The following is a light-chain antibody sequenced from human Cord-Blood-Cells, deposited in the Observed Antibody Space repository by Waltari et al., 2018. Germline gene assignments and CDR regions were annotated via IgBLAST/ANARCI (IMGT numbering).Light chain of an antibody. J-gene: IGLJ2*01. CDR2: EVS. CDR3: SSYAGSNNLVV. CDR1: SSDAGGYNY. Sequence: QSALTQPPSASGSPAQSVTISCTGTSSDAGGYNYVSWYQQHPGNAPKLMIYEVSKRPSGVPDRFSGSKSGNTASLTVSGLQAEDEADYYCSSYAGSNNLVVFGGGTKLTVL. V-gene: IGLV2-8*01.